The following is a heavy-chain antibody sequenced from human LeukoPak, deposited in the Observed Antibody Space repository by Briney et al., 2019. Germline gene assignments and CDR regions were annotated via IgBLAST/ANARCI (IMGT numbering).Heavy chain of an antibody. Sequence: PGGSLRLSCAASGFTFSSYWMSWVRQAPGKGLEWVANIKQDGSEKYYVESVKGRFTMSRDNAKNSLYLQMNSLRDEDTAVYYCARDQGAVAGLYYYYYYYMDVWGKGTTVTVSS. V-gene: IGHV3-7*01. CDR1: GFTFSSYW. CDR2: IKQDGSEK. CDR3: ARDQGAVAGLYYYYYYYMDV. D-gene: IGHD6-19*01. J-gene: IGHJ6*03.